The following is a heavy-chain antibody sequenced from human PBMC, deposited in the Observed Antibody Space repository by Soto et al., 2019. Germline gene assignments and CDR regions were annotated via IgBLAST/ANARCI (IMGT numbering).Heavy chain of an antibody. V-gene: IGHV4-59*01. J-gene: IGHJ4*02. CDR1: GGSIRNYY. D-gene: IGHD3-16*01. Sequence: QVQLQAAGPGLVTPSETLSLTCTVSGGSIRNYYWSWIRLPPGKGLGWIGSVSESGVTNYNPSLESRFAISIDTSKTQFSLKLTSVTAADTAVYYCERDRFFDYWGQGTLVTVSS. CDR3: ERDRFFDY. CDR2: VSESGVT.